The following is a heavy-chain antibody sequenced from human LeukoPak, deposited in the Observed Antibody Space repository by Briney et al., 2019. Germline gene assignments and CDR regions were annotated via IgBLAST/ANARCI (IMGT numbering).Heavy chain of an antibody. Sequence: PSETLSLTCAVSGGSISSGGYSWSWIRQPPGKGLEWIGYIYHSGSTYYNPSLKSRVTISVDTSKNQFSLKLSSVTAADTAVYYCARLSRSGYYLSGAFDIWGQGTMVTVSS. J-gene: IGHJ3*02. V-gene: IGHV4-30-2*01. CDR2: IYHSGST. D-gene: IGHD3-22*01. CDR3: ARLSRSGYYLSGAFDI. CDR1: GGSISSGGYS.